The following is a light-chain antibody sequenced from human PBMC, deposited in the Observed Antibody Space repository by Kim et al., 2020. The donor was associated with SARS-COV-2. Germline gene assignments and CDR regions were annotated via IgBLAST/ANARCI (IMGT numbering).Light chain of an antibody. J-gene: IGLJ1*01. V-gene: IGLV1-40*01. Sequence: VTICCTRNRSHLGTAYDVHWYQQLPGKAPQLLIYGNSNRPSGVPDRFSGSKSGTSASLAITGLQAEDEADYYCQSYDSSLSGSYVFGTGTKVTVL. CDR3: QSYDSSLSGSYV. CDR1: RSHLGTAYD. CDR2: GNS.